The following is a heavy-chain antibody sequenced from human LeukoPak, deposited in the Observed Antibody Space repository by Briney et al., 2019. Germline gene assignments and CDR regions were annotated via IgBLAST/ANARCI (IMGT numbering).Heavy chain of an antibody. Sequence: SETLSLTCTVSGGSLSSYYWSWIRQPPGKGLEWIGEINHSGSTNYNPSLKSRVTISVDTSKNQFSLKLSSVTAADTAVYYCARVADVGATKDFDYWGQGTLVTVSS. CDR2: INHSGST. CDR1: GGSLSSYY. J-gene: IGHJ4*02. V-gene: IGHV4-34*01. D-gene: IGHD1-26*01. CDR3: ARVADVGATKDFDY.